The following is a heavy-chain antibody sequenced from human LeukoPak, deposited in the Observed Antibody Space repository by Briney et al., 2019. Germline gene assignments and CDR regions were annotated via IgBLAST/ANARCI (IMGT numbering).Heavy chain of an antibody. CDR1: GFTFSTYV. CDR3: ARDRDWMLYDY. CDR2: ISHDGNTK. J-gene: IGHJ4*02. V-gene: IGHV3-33*01. Sequence: GGSLRLSCAGSGFTFSTYVMHWVRQVPGKGLEWVARISHDGNTKFYADSVKGRFTISRDNSKNTLSLEMYSLRAEDTAMYYCARDRDWMLYDYWGQGTLVTVSS. D-gene: IGHD3-9*01.